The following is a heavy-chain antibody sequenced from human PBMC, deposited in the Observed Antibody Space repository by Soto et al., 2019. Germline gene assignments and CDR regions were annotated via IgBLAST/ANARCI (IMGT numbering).Heavy chain of an antibody. CDR2: IFWDDDK. CDR3: AHYSSTSSFDY. V-gene: IGHV2-5*02. Sequence: SGPTLVNPTQTFTLACTFSGFSLSTSGMGVGWIRQPPGKALEWLALIFWDDDKRYSPSLKSRLTITKDTSKNQVVLTMTNMDPVDTATYYCAHYSSTSSFDYWGQGTLVTVSS. D-gene: IGHD6-13*01. J-gene: IGHJ4*02. CDR1: GFSLSTSGMG.